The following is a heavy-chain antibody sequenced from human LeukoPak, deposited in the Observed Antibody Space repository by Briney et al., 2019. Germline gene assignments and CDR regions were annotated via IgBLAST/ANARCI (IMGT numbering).Heavy chain of an antibody. V-gene: IGHV4-61*02. CDR3: ARKQWVEYYFES. Sequence: TLSLTCTVPGGSISSGSYYWSWLRQPAGKGREWIGRIYTSGSTNYTPSLKSRVTISVDTSKNQFSLNLSSVTAADTAVYYCARKQWVEYYFESWGQGTLVTVSS. J-gene: IGHJ4*02. CDR2: IYTSGST. CDR1: GGSISSGSYY. D-gene: IGHD6-19*01.